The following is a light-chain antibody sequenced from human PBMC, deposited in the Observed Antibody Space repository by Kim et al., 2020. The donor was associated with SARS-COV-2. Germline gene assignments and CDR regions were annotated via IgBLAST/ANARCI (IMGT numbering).Light chain of an antibody. CDR2: QDS. CDR3: QAWDSSNVV. V-gene: IGLV3-1*01. Sequence: VSPRQTARITCSGDKVGDKYACWYQQKPGQSPILVIYQDSKRPSGIPERFSGSNSGNTATLTISGTQAMDEAAYYCQAWDSSNVVFGGGTQLTVL. CDR1: KVGDKY. J-gene: IGLJ2*01.